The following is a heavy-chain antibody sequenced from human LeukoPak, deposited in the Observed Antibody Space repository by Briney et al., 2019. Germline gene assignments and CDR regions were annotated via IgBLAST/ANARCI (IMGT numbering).Heavy chain of an antibody. CDR3: AKGRWGSTTVTTSYNWFDP. V-gene: IGHV3-23*01. D-gene: IGHD4-11*01. CDR1: GFTFSSYA. Sequence: GGSLRLSCAASGFTFSSYAMSWVRQAPGKGLEWVSAISGSGGSTYYADSVKGRFTISRDSSKNTLYLQMNSLRAEDTAVYYCAKGRWGSTTVTTSYNWFDPWGQGTLVTVSS. CDR2: ISGSGGST. J-gene: IGHJ5*02.